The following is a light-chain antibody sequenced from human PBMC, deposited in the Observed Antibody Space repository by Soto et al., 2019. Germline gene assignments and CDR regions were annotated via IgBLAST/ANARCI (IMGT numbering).Light chain of an antibody. CDR1: QSVSYW. CDR2: DAS. Sequence: EIQMTQSPSTLSASVGDRVTITCRASQSVSYWLAWYQQTPGKAPKLLVHDASTLLSGVPSRFSGSVSGTEFILTIVSLQPDDFATYYCQQYKSYPWTFGQGTKV. V-gene: IGKV1-5*01. CDR3: QQYKSYPWT. J-gene: IGKJ1*01.